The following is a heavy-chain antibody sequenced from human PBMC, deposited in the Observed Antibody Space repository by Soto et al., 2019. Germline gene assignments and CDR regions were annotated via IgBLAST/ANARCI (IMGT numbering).Heavy chain of an antibody. CDR2: IYSGGST. CDR1: GFTVSSNY. Sequence: EVQLVESGGGLIQPGGSLRLSCAASGFTVSSNYMSWVRQAPGKGLEWVSVIYSGGSTYYADSVKGRFTISRDNSKNTLYLQMNSRRAEDTAVYYCARGKDYGSGSYSGYWGQGTLVTVSS. D-gene: IGHD3-10*01. J-gene: IGHJ4*02. CDR3: ARGKDYGSGSYSGY. V-gene: IGHV3-53*01.